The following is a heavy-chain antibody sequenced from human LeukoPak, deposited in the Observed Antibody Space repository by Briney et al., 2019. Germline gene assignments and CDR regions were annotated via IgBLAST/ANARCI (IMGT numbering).Heavy chain of an antibody. CDR2: FYNGGST. V-gene: IGHV3-53*01. CDR1: GFTVSSNY. J-gene: IGHJ4*02. Sequence: GGPLRLSCAASGFTVSSNYMSWVRRAPGKGLDGLSVFYNGGSTYYADSVKGRFTISRDNSKNTLYLQMNGLRAEDTAVYYCAKVACRSSSYISGIEYWGQGTLVTVSS. D-gene: IGHD6-6*01. CDR3: AKVACRSSSYISGIEY.